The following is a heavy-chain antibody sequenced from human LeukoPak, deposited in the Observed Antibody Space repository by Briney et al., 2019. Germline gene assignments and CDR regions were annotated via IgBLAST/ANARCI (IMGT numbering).Heavy chain of an antibody. CDR3: ARDSRGGYYYDSSGYYRGWYFDY. D-gene: IGHD3-22*01. CDR1: GFTVSSNY. CDR2: IYSGGST. Sequence: PGGSLRLSCAASGFTVSSNYMSWVRQAPGKGLEWVSVIYSGGSTYYADSVRGRFTISRDNSKNTLYLQMTSLRAEDTAVYYCARDSRGGYYYDSSGYYRGWYFDYWGQGTLVTVSS. V-gene: IGHV3-53*01. J-gene: IGHJ4*02.